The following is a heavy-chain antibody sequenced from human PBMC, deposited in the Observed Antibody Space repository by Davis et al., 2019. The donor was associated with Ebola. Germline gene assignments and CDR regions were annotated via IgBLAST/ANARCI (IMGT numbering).Heavy chain of an antibody. CDR3: ASWFGGYDQAEFIDY. CDR2: ISGSGGST. J-gene: IGHJ4*02. D-gene: IGHD5-12*01. Sequence: GESLKISCTDSVITFSSYAMTWVRQAPGKGLEWVSAISGSGGSTYYADSVKGRFTISRDNSKKTLYLQMNSLRAEDTAVYYCASWFGGYDQAEFIDYWGQGTLVTVSS. CDR1: VITFSSYA. V-gene: IGHV3-23*01.